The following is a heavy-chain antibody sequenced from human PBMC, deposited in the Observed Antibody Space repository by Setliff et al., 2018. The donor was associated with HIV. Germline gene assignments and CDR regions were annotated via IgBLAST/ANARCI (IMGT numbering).Heavy chain of an antibody. D-gene: IGHD2-8*01. Sequence: PGGSLRLSCLASGFTVSTNYLNWVRQAPGKGLGWVSVIYSDATTHYADSVKGRFIISRDNSRNTVYLQMNSLRVEDTAVYYCARGPRCTNANCYTLNCPDPWGQGTLVTVSS. CDR1: GFTVSTNY. J-gene: IGHJ5*02. CDR3: ARGPRCTNANCYTLNCPDP. V-gene: IGHV3-66*02. CDR2: IYSDATT.